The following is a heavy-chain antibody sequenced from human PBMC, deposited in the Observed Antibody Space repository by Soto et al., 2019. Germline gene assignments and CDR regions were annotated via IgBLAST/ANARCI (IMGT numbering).Heavy chain of an antibody. V-gene: IGHV4-34*01. Sequence: QAQLQQWGAGLLKPSXTXXXTCAVYGGSFSGXXXXXXXXXXXKGLEWIGEINDSGSTNYNPYLKSRVTISVDTSKNQFSLKLSSVNAADMAVYYCARGRTVSTYSRYWDSGWYFDLWGRGTLVTVS. CDR3: ARGRTVSTYSRYWDSGWYFDL. CDR1: GGSFSGXX. CDR2: INDSGST. J-gene: IGHJ2*01. D-gene: IGHD6-13*01.